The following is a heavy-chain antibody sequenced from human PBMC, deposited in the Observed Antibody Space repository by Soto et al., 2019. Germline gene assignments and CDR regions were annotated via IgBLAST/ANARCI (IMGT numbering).Heavy chain of an antibody. V-gene: IGHV3-21*01. CDR2: ISSSSSYI. CDR1: GFTFSSYS. CDR3: ARDVWAITIFGVVIPPKGSPLDV. D-gene: IGHD3-3*01. J-gene: IGHJ6*02. Sequence: EVQLVESGGGLVKPGGSLRLSCAASGFTFSSYSMNWVRQAPGKGLEWVSSISSSSSYIYYADSVKGRFTISRDNAKNSLYLQMNSLRAEDTAVYYCARDVWAITIFGVVIPPKGSPLDVWGQGTTVTVSS.